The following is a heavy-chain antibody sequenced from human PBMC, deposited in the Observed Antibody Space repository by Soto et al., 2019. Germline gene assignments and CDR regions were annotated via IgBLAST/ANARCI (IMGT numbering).Heavy chain of an antibody. Sequence: EVQLVESGGGLVQPGGSLRLSCAASGFTFSSYSMNWVRQAPGKGLEWLSYISSSSSTKYYADSVKGRFTISRDNAKNSLYLQMNSLRDEDTAVDYCARRVDYVGEAAFDIWGQGTMVTVSS. J-gene: IGHJ3*02. CDR2: ISSSSSTK. CDR1: GFTFSSYS. D-gene: IGHD4-17*01. V-gene: IGHV3-48*02. CDR3: ARRVDYVGEAAFDI.